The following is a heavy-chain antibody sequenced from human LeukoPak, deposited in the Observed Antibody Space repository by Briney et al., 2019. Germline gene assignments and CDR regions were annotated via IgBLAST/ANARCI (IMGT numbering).Heavy chain of an antibody. CDR2: IYSGGSI. CDR3: TRRGYGDYAPFDY. V-gene: IGHV3-66*04. D-gene: IGHD4-17*01. Sequence: GGSLRLSCAVSGFTVSSNYMSWVRQAPGKGLEWVSIIYSGGSIYYADSVKGRFTVSRDNSKDTLYLQINSLRAEDTAVYYCTRRGYGDYAPFDYWGQGTLVTVSS. J-gene: IGHJ4*02. CDR1: GFTVSSNY.